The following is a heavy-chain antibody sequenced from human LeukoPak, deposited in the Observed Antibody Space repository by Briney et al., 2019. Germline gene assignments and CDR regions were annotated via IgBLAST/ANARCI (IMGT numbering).Heavy chain of an antibody. D-gene: IGHD4-23*01. Sequence: GGSLRLLCAASRFILSSYDMHWVRQATGKGLEWVSAIGTAGDTYYPGSVKGRFTIFREHAKNSLYLQMNSLRAGDTAVYYCARVPVVTSTEGYYYYYGMDVWGQGTTVTVSS. CDR3: ARVPVVTSTEGYYYYYGMDV. CDR2: IGTAGDT. J-gene: IGHJ6*02. V-gene: IGHV3-13*01. CDR1: RFILSSYD.